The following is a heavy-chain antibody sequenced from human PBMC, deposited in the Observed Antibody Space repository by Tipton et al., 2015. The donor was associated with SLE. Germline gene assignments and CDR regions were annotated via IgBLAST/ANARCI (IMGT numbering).Heavy chain of an antibody. J-gene: IGHJ3*02. V-gene: IGHV4-39*07. CDR3: AGPIRQDGFDI. Sequence: VSGGSMSSSGYYWGWIRQPPRMGLEWIGTIYYSGSTYYNPSLKSRVTISVDMSKNQFFLNLTSVTAADTAVYYRAGPIRQDGFDIWGQGTMVTVSS. CDR2: IYYSGST. D-gene: IGHD2-21*01. CDR1: GGSMSSSGYY.